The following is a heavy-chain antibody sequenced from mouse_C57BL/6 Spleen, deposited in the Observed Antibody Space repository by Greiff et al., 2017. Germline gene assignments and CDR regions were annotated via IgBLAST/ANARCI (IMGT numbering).Heavy chain of an antibody. CDR1: GFTFSDYG. CDR2: ISSGSSTI. CDR3: ARGTYGSRYWYFDV. J-gene: IGHJ1*03. D-gene: IGHD1-1*01. Sequence: EVQLVESGGGLVKPGGSLKLSCAASGFTFSDYGMHWVRQAPEKGLEWVAYISSGSSTIYYADTVKGRFTISRDNAKNTLYLQMPGLRSEDTAMYYCARGTYGSRYWYFDVWGTGTTVTVSS. V-gene: IGHV5-17*01.